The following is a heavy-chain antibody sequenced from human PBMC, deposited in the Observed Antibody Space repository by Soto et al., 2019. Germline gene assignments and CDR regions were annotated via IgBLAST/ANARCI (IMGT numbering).Heavy chain of an antibody. V-gene: IGHV1-18*01. CDR1: GYTFTSYG. CDR3: ARELPDIVVVVAGASWFDP. Sequence: PWASVKVSCKASGYTFTSYGISWVRQAPGQGLEWMGWISVYNGNTNDAQKLQGRVTMTTDTSTSTAYMELRSLRSDDTAVYYCARELPDIVVVVAGASWFDPWGQGTLVTVSS. CDR2: ISVYNGNT. D-gene: IGHD2-15*01. J-gene: IGHJ5*02.